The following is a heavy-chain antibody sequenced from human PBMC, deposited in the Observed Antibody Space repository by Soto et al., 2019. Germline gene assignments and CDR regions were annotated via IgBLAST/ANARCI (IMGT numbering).Heavy chain of an antibody. D-gene: IGHD5-12*01. CDR3: ARAVEMATISFDP. Sequence: PSETLSLTCTVSGGSISSYYWSWIRQPPGKGLEWIGYIYYSGSTNYNPSLKSRVTISVDTSKNQFSLKLSSVTAADTAVYYCARAVEMATISFDPWGQGTLVTVS. V-gene: IGHV4-59*01. CDR2: IYYSGST. CDR1: GGSISSYY. J-gene: IGHJ5*02.